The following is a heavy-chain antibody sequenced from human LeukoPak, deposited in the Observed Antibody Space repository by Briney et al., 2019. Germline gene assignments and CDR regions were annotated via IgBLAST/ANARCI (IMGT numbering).Heavy chain of an antibody. Sequence: ASVKVSCKASGYTFTSYYMHWVRQAPGQGLEWMGIINPSGGSTSYAQKFQGRVTMTRDTSTSTVYMELSSLRSEDTAAYYCARSPQRADAFDIWGQGTMVTVSS. D-gene: IGHD6-25*01. CDR1: GYTFTSYY. CDR2: INPSGGST. J-gene: IGHJ3*02. CDR3: ARSPQRADAFDI. V-gene: IGHV1-46*01.